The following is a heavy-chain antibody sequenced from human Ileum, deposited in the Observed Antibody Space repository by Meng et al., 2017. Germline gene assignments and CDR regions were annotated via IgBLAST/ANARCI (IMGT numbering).Heavy chain of an antibody. V-gene: IGHV4-4*02. CDR2: IFQSGRT. J-gene: IGHJ4*02. D-gene: IGHD3-22*01. CDR3: ATSNDRDVYYLGY. CDR1: GTW. Sequence: QVRLEGSGPGLVKPSGTLSLTCAVSGTWWSWVRQPPGKGLEWIGEIFQSGRTNYNPSLKSRVTISIDKSKSQISLQLSAVTAADTAVYSCATSNDRDVYYLGYWGQGTLVTVSS.